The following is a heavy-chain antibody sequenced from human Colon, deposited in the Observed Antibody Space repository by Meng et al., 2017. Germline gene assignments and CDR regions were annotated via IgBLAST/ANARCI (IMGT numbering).Heavy chain of an antibody. CDR3: ARGVDWAKSGNF. D-gene: IGHD3-9*01. V-gene: IGHV4-34*01. CDR1: GGSFSDYY. Sequence: QVQPRQWGAGLFKPLETLSLTCAFYGGSFSDYYLTWIRQPPGKGLEWVGEIHPSGSTYYSPSLQSRVTITLDTSKNQFSLTLSSMTAADTAVYFCARGVDWAKSGNFWGQGTLVTVSS. CDR2: IHPSGST. J-gene: IGHJ4*02.